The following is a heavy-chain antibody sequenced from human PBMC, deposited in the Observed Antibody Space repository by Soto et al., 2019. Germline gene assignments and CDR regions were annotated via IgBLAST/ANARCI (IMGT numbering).Heavy chain of an antibody. CDR2: INDSGNI. J-gene: IGHJ6*03. CDR1: GGSFSGYQ. CDR3: ARGLILWFGELSRRGGYYYYMDV. D-gene: IGHD3-10*01. Sequence: QVQLQQWGAGLLKPSETLSLTCAVYGGSFSGYQWTWIRQTPGKGLEWIGEINDSGNINYNPSLMSRVTILGDTAKKQISLKLSSVTAADTAVYYCARGLILWFGELSRRGGYYYYMDVWGKGTSVTVSS. V-gene: IGHV4-34*01.